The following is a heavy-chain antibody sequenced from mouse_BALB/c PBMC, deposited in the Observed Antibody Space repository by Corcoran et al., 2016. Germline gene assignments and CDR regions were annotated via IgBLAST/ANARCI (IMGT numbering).Heavy chain of an antibody. Sequence: EVQLQQSGAELVKPGASVKLSCTASGFNIKDTYMHWVKQRPEQGLEWIGRIDPANGNTKYDPKFQGKATMTTDTSCRTVYLHLSSLTSEATTVYYCGRSREGNYVIYWGQGTTLTVSS. CDR3: GRSREGNYVIY. CDR2: IDPANGNT. V-gene: IGHV14-3*02. J-gene: IGHJ2*01. CDR1: GFNIKDTY. D-gene: IGHD2-1*01.